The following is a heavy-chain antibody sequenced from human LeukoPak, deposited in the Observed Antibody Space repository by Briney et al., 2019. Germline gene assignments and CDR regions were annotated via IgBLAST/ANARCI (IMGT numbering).Heavy chain of an antibody. Sequence: ASVKVSCKVSGYTLTELSMHWVRQAPGKGLEWMGGFDPEDGETIYAQKFQGRVTMTEDTSTDTAYMELSSLRSEDTAVYYCATMTTRLKSPDAFDIWGQGTMVTVSS. CDR1: GYTLTELS. D-gene: IGHD4-11*01. J-gene: IGHJ3*02. CDR3: ATMTTRLKSPDAFDI. CDR2: FDPEDGET. V-gene: IGHV1-24*01.